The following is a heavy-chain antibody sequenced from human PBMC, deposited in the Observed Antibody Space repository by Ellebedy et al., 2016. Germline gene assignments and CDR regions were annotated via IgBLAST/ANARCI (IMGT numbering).Heavy chain of an antibody. CDR2: ISSSSSYI. V-gene: IGHV3-21*01. CDR1: GFTFSSYS. J-gene: IGHJ4*02. CDR3: ARRYCSGGSCYQTAQYYFDY. D-gene: IGHD2-15*01. Sequence: GESLKISXAASGFTFSSYSMNWVRQAPGKGLEWVSSISSSSSYIYYADSVKGRFTISRDNAKNSLYLQMNSLRAEDTAVYYCARRYCSGGSCYQTAQYYFDYWGQGTLVTVSS.